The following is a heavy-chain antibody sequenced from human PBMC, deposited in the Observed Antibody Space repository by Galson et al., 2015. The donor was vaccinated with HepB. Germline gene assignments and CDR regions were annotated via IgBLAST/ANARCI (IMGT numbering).Heavy chain of an antibody. CDR1: GFTFSTCS. V-gene: IGHV3-23*01. CDR3: AKDLGYSREANWFDS. J-gene: IGHJ5*01. D-gene: IGHD5-12*01. Sequence: SLRLSCAASGFTFSTCSMAWVRQAPGKGLEWISVISGNSATTYSADSVKGRLTISRDNSKHMLYLEMNSLRAEDTAVYYCAKDLGYSREANWFDSWGQGTLVTVSS. CDR2: ISGNSATT.